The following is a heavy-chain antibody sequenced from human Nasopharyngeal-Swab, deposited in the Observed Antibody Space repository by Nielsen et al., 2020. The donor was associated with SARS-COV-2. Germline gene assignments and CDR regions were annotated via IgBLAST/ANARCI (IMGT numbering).Heavy chain of an antibody. V-gene: IGHV3-74*01. J-gene: IGHJ6*02. CDR3: ARVNWPVYCGGDCYFSEGQSTGMDV. CDR2: INSDGSST. Sequence: GESLKISCAASGFTFSDYWMHWVRQAPGKGLVWVSRINSDGSSTNYADSVKGRFTISRDNAMNSLFLQMNSLRGEDTAVYYCARVNWPVYCGGDCYFSEGQSTGMDVWGQGTTVTVS. D-gene: IGHD2-21*02. CDR1: GFTFSDYW.